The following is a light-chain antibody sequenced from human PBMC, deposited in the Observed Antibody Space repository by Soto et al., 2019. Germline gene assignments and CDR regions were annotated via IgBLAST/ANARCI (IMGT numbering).Light chain of an antibody. CDR3: QQYFEWPPMT. V-gene: IGKV3-15*01. Sequence: EVRLIQSPATLSMSPGERATLSCRASETVATNLAWYQQKPGRAPRLLISGASTRAAGISDRFRGGGSGTEFTLTITSLRSEDSGTYYCQQYFEWPPMTFGQGTKVEI. CDR2: GAS. J-gene: IGKJ1*01. CDR1: ETVATN.